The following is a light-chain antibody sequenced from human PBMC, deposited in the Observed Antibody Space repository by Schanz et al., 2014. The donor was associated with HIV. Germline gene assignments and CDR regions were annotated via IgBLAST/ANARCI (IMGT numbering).Light chain of an antibody. V-gene: IGKV3-11*01. J-gene: IGKJ1*01. CDR3: QRRSNWPPWT. CDR2: DAS. CDR1: QSVNSY. Sequence: EIMLTQSPAILSLSPGERATLSCRASQSVNSYLAWYQQKPRRAPRLLIYDASNRAPGIPTRFSGNGSGTDFTLTISNLEPEDFAVYYCQRRSNWPPWTFGQGTKVEIK.